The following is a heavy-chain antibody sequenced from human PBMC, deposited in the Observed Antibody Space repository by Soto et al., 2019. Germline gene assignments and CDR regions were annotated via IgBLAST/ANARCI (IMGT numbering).Heavy chain of an antibody. V-gene: IGHV3-64*01. Sequence: EVQLVESGGGLVQPGGSLRLSCAASGFTFSSYAMHWVRQAPGKGLEYVSAISSNGGSTYYANSVKGRFTISRDNSKYTLDLQMGSLRAEDMAVYYCARGPGYYFDYWGQGTLVTVSS. CDR1: GFTFSSYA. J-gene: IGHJ4*02. CDR3: ARGPGYYFDY. CDR2: ISSNGGST.